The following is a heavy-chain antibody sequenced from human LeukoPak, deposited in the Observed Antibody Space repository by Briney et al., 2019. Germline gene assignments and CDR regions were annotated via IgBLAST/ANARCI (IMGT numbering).Heavy chain of an antibody. CDR3: ARWVEEKGYGMDV. Sequence: GESLKISCKGSGYSFTSYWIGWVRQMPGKGLEWIGIIYPGDSDTRYSPSFQGQVTISADKSISTAYLQWSSLKASDTAMYYCARWVEEKGYGMDVWGQGTTVTVSS. CDR1: GYSFTSYW. CDR2: IYPGDSDT. V-gene: IGHV5-51*01. J-gene: IGHJ6*02.